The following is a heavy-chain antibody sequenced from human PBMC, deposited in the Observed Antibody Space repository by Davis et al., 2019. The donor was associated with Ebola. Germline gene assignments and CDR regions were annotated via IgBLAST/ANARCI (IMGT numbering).Heavy chain of an antibody. Sequence: GGSLRLSCAASGFTFSGSAMHWVRQASGKGLEWVGRIRSKANSYATAYAASVKGRFTISRDDSKNTAYLQMNSLKTEDTAVYYCTRGGTGEDYWGQGTLVTVSS. CDR3: TRGGTGEDY. V-gene: IGHV3-73*01. CDR2: IRSKANSYAT. D-gene: IGHD7-27*01. J-gene: IGHJ4*02. CDR1: GFTFSGSA.